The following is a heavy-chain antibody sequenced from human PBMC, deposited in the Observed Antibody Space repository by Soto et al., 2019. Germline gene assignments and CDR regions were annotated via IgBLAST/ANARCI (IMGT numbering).Heavy chain of an antibody. V-gene: IGHV4-59*01. Sequence: SETLSLTCTVSGGSISSYYWSWIRQPPGKGLEWIGYIYYSGSTNYNPSPKSRVTISVDTSKNQFSLKLSSVTAADTAVYYCARGGGDPFDYWGQGTLVTVSS. CDR1: GGSISSYY. CDR2: IYYSGST. J-gene: IGHJ4*02. D-gene: IGHD2-21*01. CDR3: ARGGGDPFDY.